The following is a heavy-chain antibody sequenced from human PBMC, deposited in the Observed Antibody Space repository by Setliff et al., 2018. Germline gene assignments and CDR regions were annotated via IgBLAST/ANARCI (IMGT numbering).Heavy chain of an antibody. Sequence: SETLSLTCTVSGGSISSYYWSWIRQPPGKGLEWIGSIHYSGSTDYNPSLKSRLTISVDTAKTQFSLTLRSLTAADTAVYYCARMAVRVASRPSSPLDYYYYMDLWGKGATVTVSS. J-gene: IGHJ6*03. CDR1: GGSISSYY. V-gene: IGHV4-59*08. CDR2: IHYSGST. D-gene: IGHD6-6*01. CDR3: ARMAVRVASRPSSPLDYYYYMDL.